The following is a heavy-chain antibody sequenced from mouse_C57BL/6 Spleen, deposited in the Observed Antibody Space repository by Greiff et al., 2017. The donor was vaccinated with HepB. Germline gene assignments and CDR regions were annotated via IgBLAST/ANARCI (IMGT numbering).Heavy chain of an antibody. J-gene: IGHJ3*01. CDR2: IRSKSNNYAT. V-gene: IGHV10-1*01. CDR3: VRHEDYYGSSPFAY. Sequence: EVKLVESGGGLVQPKGSLKLSCAASGFSFNTYAMNWVRQAPGKGLEWVARIRSKSNNYATYYADSVKDRFTISRDDSESMLYLQLNNLKTEDTAMYYCVRHEDYYGSSPFAYWGQGTLVTVSA. D-gene: IGHD1-1*01. CDR1: GFSFNTYA.